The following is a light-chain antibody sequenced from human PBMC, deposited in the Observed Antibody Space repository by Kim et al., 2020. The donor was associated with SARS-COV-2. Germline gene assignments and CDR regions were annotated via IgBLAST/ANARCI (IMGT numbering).Light chain of an antibody. CDR2: SAY. J-gene: IGKJ5*01. CDR1: QSITSNY. V-gene: IGKV3-20*01. Sequence: SPGERATLSCRASQSITSNYLVWYQQKPGQAPRLLIYSAYSRATGIPDRFSGSGSGTDFTLTISRLEPEDFAVYYCHQYGSTPSTFGQGTRLEIK. CDR3: HQYGSTPST.